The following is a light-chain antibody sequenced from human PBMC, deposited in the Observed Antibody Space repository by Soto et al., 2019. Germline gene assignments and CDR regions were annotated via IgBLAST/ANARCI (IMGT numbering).Light chain of an antibody. CDR2: DVS. CDR1: QGVTTN. V-gene: IGKV3-15*01. J-gene: IGKJ4*01. Sequence: EIVMTQSPATLSVSPGERATLSCRAGQGVTTNFAWYQQKSGQSPRLLIYDVSIRATGVPARFSGTGSETDFTLTISGMQSEDFAVYYCQQYNNWPLTFGGGTKVDIK. CDR3: QQYNNWPLT.